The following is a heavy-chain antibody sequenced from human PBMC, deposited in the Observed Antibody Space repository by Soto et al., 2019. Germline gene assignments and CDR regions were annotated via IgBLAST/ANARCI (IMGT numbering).Heavy chain of an antibody. CDR3: ARAGYPLVPSVKLERRRYFDY. CDR2: INHSGST. J-gene: IGHJ4*02. D-gene: IGHD1-1*01. CDR1: GGSFSGYY. Sequence: SETLSLTCAVYGGSFSGYYWSWIRQPPGKGLEWIGEINHSGSTNYNPSLKSRVTISVDTSKNQFSLKLSSVTAADTAVYYCARAGYPLVPSVKLERRRYFDYWGQGTLVTVSS. V-gene: IGHV4-34*01.